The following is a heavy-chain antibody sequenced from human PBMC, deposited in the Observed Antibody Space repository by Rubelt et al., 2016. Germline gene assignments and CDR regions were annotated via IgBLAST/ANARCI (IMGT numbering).Heavy chain of an antibody. J-gene: IGHJ3*02. CDR3: ARVWDYGGNSHAFDI. Sequence: VQPGGSLRLSCAASGFTVSSNYMSWVRQAPGKGLEWVSVIYSGGSTYYADSVKGRFTISRDNSKNTLYLQMNSLRAEDTAVYYCARVWDYGGNSHAFDIWGQGTMVTVSS. CDR2: IYSGGST. CDR1: GFTVSSNY. V-gene: IGHV3-66*01. D-gene: IGHD4-23*01.